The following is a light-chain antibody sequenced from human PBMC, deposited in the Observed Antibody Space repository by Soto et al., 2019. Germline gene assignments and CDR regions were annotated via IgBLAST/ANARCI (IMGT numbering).Light chain of an antibody. J-gene: IGKJ1*01. V-gene: IGKV1-27*01. Sequence: DIQMTQSPPSLSAAVGDRVTITCRASQGIEGFLAWYQQKPGTAPKLLVYGTSTLQVGVQSRFSGSGWGTDFTLTISSVQPEDVATYYCKKYNKAPWKFGQGTKV. CDR1: QGIEGF. CDR2: GTS. CDR3: KKYNKAPWK.